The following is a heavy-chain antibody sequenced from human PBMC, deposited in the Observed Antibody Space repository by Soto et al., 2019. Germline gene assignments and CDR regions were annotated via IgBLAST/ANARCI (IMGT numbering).Heavy chain of an antibody. CDR3: AKDVRYCSSTSCFNVMDV. CDR2: INPNSGGR. CDR1: GYTFTGYY. D-gene: IGHD2-2*01. V-gene: IGHV1-2*02. Sequence: ASVQASCKASGYTFTGYYIHWVRQAPGQGLAWMGGINPNSGGRNYAQKFQGRVTMTRDTSISTAYMVLSRQRSDDTAVYYCAKDVRYCSSTSCFNVMDVWGQGTTVTVSS. J-gene: IGHJ6*02.